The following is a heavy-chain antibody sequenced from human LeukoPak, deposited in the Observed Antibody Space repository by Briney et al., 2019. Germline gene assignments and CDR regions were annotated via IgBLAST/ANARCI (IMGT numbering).Heavy chain of an antibody. V-gene: IGHV4-34*01. CDR1: GGSFSGYY. J-gene: IGHJ4*02. CDR3: ARGCPPGIAVADTYDY. D-gene: IGHD6-19*01. CDR2: INHSGST. Sequence: SETLSLTCAVYGGSFSGYYWSWIRQPPGKGLEWIGEINHSGSTNYNPSLKSRVTISVDTSKNQFSLKLSSVTAADTAVYYCARGCPPGIAVADTYDYWGQGTLVTVSS.